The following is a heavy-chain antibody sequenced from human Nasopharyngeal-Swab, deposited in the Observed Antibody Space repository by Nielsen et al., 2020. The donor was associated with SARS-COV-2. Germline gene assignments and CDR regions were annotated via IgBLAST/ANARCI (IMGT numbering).Heavy chain of an antibody. J-gene: IGHJ4*02. D-gene: IGHD6-19*01. CDR2: IYYSGST. Sequence: PGKGLEWIGSIYYSGSTYYNPSLKSRVTISVDTSKNQFSLKLSSVTAADTAVYYCARRGIAVAGVDWGQGTPVTVSS. V-gene: IGHV4-39*01. CDR3: ARRGIAVAGVD.